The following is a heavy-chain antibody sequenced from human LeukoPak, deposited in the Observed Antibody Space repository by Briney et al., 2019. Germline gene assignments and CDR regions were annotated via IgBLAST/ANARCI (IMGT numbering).Heavy chain of an antibody. CDR2: IYHNGNT. Sequence: PSETLSLTCAVSGYSISSGYYGGGSRQPPGKGLGWIGTIYHNGNTYYNPSLKSRVTISVDTSKNQFSLKLSSVTAADTAVYYCARVRYNYGDSDYWGQGTLVTVSS. CDR3: ARVRYNYGDSDY. J-gene: IGHJ4*02. D-gene: IGHD5-18*01. CDR1: GYSISSGYY. V-gene: IGHV4-38-2*01.